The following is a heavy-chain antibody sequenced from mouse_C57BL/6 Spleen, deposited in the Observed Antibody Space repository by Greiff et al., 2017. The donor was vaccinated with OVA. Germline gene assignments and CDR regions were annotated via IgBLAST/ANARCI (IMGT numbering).Heavy chain of an antibody. CDR2: IYPGSGST. J-gene: IGHJ2*01. CDR3: AREGLQLSHYFDY. D-gene: IGHD3-2*02. V-gene: IGHV1-55*01. CDR1: GYTFTSYW. Sequence: QVQLQQSGAELVKPGASVKMSCKASGYTFTSYWITWVKQRPGQGLEWIGDIYPGSGSTNYNEKFKSKATLTVDTSSSTAYMQLSSLTSEDSAVYYCAREGLQLSHYFDYWGQGTTLTVSS.